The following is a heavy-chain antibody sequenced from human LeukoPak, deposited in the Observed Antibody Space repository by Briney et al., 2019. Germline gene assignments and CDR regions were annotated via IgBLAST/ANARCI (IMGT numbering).Heavy chain of an antibody. D-gene: IGHD6-25*01. Sequence: GGALILSCSASGFTFSSYDMDWVRQATAKGLEWVSAIDTAGDTYYPGSVKGRITICRETAKNSLYLQMNSMRAGDTAVYYCGRVLTVRSGGYDAFDIWGQGTMVTVSS. V-gene: IGHV3-13*01. CDR1: GFTFSSYD. J-gene: IGHJ3*02. CDR2: IDTAGDT. CDR3: GRVLTVRSGGYDAFDI.